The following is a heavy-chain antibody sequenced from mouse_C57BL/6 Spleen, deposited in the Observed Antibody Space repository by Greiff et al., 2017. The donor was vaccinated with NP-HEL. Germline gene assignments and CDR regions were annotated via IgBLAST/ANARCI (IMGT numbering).Heavy chain of an antibody. CDR2: IYPGDGDT. Sequence: VQRVESGPELVKPGASVKISCKASGYAFSSSWMNWVKQRPGKGLEWIGRIYPGDGDTNYNGKFKGKATLTADKASSTAYMQLSSLTSEDSAVYFCARNWDEGYFDYWGQGTTLTVSS. V-gene: IGHV1-82*01. CDR3: ARNWDEGYFDY. CDR1: GYAFSSSW. D-gene: IGHD4-1*01. J-gene: IGHJ2*01.